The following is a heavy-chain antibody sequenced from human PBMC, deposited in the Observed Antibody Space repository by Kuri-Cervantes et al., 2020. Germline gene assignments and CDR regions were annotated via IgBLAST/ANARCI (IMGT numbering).Heavy chain of an antibody. V-gene: IGHV3-48*02. CDR3: ARLPYYYYGMDV. Sequence: GGSLRLSCAASGFTFSSYWMSWVRQAPGKGLERVSYISSSSSTIYYADSVKGRFTISRDNAKNSLYLQMNSLRDEDTAVYYCARLPYYYYGMDVWGQGTTVTVSS. J-gene: IGHJ6*02. CDR1: GFTFSSYW. CDR2: ISSSSSTI.